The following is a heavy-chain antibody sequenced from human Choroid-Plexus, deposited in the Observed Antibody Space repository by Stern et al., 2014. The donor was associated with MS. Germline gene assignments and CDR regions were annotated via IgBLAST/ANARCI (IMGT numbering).Heavy chain of an antibody. J-gene: IGHJ5*02. CDR3: AKDRQYLTYFFDH. CDR1: GFTLGSCA. D-gene: IGHD2/OR15-2a*01. Sequence: MQLVESGGGVVPPGGPLRVSCVASGFTLGSCAMHWVRQAPGKGLEWVACVSYDGSKKYCADSVKGRVTISRDNSQNTLYMQMSSLSPEDTAVYYCAKDRQYLTYFFDHWGQGSLVTVSS. V-gene: IGHV3-30*18. CDR2: VSYDGSKK.